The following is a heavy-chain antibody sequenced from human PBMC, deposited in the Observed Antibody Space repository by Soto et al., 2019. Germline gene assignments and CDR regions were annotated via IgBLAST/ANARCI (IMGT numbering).Heavy chain of an antibody. CDR3: ARHGDPYYDFWSGYLNRENWFDP. CDR1: GYSFTSYW. V-gene: IGHV5-51*01. D-gene: IGHD3-3*01. CDR2: IYPGDSDT. J-gene: IGHJ5*02. Sequence: PGDSLKISCKGSGYSFTSYWIGWVRQMPGKGLEWMGIIYPGDSDTRYSPSFQGQVTISADKSISTAYLQWSSLKASDTAMYYCARHGDPYYDFWSGYLNRENWFDPWGQGTLVTVSS.